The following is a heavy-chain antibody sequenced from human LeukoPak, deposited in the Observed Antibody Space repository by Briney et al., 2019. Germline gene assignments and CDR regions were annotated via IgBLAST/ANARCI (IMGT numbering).Heavy chain of an antibody. Sequence: SETLSLTCAVYGGSFSGYYWSWIRQPPGKGLEWIGEINHSGSINYNPSLKSRVTISVDTSKNQFSLKLSSVTAADTAVYYCARVRGYCSGGSCSGFDYWGQGTLVTVSS. CDR2: INHSGSI. CDR3: ARVRGYCSGGSCSGFDY. V-gene: IGHV4-34*01. CDR1: GGSFSGYY. J-gene: IGHJ4*02. D-gene: IGHD2-15*01.